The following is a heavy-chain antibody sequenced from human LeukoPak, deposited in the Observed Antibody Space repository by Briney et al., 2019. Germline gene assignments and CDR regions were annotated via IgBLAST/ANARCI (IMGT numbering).Heavy chain of an antibody. CDR2: IYYSGST. V-gene: IGHV4-31*03. J-gene: IGHJ3*02. D-gene: IGHD4-17*01. Sequence: SETLCLTCTVSGGSISSGGYYWSWIRQHPGKGLEWIGYIYYSGSTYYNPSLKSRVTISVDTSKNQFSLKLSSVTAADTAVYYCARVMTTEDAFDIWGQGTMVTVSS. CDR1: GGSISSGGYY. CDR3: ARVMTTEDAFDI.